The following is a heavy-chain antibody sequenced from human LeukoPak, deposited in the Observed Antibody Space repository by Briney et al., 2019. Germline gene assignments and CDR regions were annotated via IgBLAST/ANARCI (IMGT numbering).Heavy chain of an antibody. CDR1: GFTFSSYS. Sequence: PGGSLRLSCAASGFTFSSYSMNWVRQAPGKGLEWVSSISSSSSYIYYADSVKGRFTISRDNSKNTLYLQMNSLRAEDTAVYYCAREGGSLIGDAFDIWGQGTMVTVSS. J-gene: IGHJ3*02. D-gene: IGHD3-9*01. V-gene: IGHV3-21*04. CDR2: ISSSSSYI. CDR3: AREGGSLIGDAFDI.